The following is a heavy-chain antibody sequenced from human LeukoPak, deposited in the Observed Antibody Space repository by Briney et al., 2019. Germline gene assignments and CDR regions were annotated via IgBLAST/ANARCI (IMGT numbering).Heavy chain of an antibody. D-gene: IGHD6-13*01. Sequence: GGSLRLSCAASGFTFSSNGMHWVRQAPGKGLEWVGVISYDGSNKYYADSVKGRFTISRDNSKNTLYLQMNSLRAEDTAVYYCAKDRSSSWYEGPFNGMDVWGQGTTVTVSS. CDR2: ISYDGSNK. CDR3: AKDRSSSWYEGPFNGMDV. V-gene: IGHV3-30*18. J-gene: IGHJ6*02. CDR1: GFTFSSNG.